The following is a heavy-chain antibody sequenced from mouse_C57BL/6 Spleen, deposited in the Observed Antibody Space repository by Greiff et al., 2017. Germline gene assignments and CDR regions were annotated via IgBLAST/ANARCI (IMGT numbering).Heavy chain of an antibody. J-gene: IGHJ4*01. CDR1: GYTFTSYW. CDR3: ARVRDYYGSSYAMDY. Sequence: QVQLQQPGAELVKPGASVKLSCKASGYTFTSYWMHWVKQRPGQGLEWIGMIHPNSGSTNYNEKFKSKATLTVDKSTSTAYMQLSSLTSEDSAVYYCARVRDYYGSSYAMDYWGQGTSVTVSS. V-gene: IGHV1-64*01. D-gene: IGHD1-1*01. CDR2: IHPNSGST.